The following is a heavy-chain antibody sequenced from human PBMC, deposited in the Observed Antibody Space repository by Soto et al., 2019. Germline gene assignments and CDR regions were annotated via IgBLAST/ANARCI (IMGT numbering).Heavy chain of an antibody. D-gene: IGHD6-6*01. CDR3: ARNGAARGGLRADDY. V-gene: IGHV4-39*01. CDR2: IYYSGST. Sequence: QLQLQESGPGLVKPSETLSLTCTVSGGSISSSSYYWGWIRQPPGKGLEWIGSIYYSGSTYYNPSLKSRVTISVDTSKNQFSLKLSSVTAADTAVYYCARNGAARGGLRADDYWGQGTLVTVSS. CDR1: GGSISSSSYY. J-gene: IGHJ4*02.